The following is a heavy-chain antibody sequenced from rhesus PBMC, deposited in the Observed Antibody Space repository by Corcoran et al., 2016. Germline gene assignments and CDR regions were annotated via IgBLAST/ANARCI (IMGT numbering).Heavy chain of an antibody. CDR1: GDSISSSDW. CDR2: SGGSNGAT. Sequence: QLQLRESGPGLVKPLETLSLTCAVSGDSISSSDWWNWIRQPPGKGLEWIGDSGGSNGATNYNVALRGRLTISKDTPNNQLSLKLRSVTAADTAIYYCGRHLGSKYFAFWGQGALVTVSS. CDR3: GRHLGSKYFAF. V-gene: IGHV4-65*02. D-gene: IGHD2-15*01. J-gene: IGHJ1*01.